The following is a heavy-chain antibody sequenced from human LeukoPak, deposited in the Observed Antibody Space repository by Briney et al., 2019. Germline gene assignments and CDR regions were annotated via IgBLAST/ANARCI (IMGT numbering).Heavy chain of an antibody. CDR2: IKQDGSEK. CDR1: GFSFSTNW. CDR3: AKNMWYFDY. Sequence: GGSLRLSCAASGFSFSTNWMNWVRQAPGKGLEWVANIKQDGSEKYYVDSVKGRFTISRDNAKNSLFLQMNSLRAEDTAVYYCAKNMWYFDYWGQGTLVTVSS. J-gene: IGHJ4*02. V-gene: IGHV3-7*03. D-gene: IGHD2-21*01.